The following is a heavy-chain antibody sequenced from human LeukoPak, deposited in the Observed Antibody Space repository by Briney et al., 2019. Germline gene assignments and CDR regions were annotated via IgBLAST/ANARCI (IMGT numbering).Heavy chain of an antibody. D-gene: IGHD2-15*01. J-gene: IGHJ4*02. CDR1: GFTFGDYA. CDR2: IYSGGST. Sequence: GGSLRLSCTASGFTFGDYAMSWFRQAPGKGLEWVSVIYSGGSTYYADSVKGRFTISRDNSKNTLYLQMNSLRAEDTAVYYCATNYCSGGSCYSYYFDYWGQGTLVTVSS. CDR3: ATNYCSGGSCYSYYFDY. V-gene: IGHV3-53*01.